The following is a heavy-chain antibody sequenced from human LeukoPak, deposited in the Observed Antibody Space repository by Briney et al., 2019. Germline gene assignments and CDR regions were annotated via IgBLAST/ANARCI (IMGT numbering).Heavy chain of an antibody. CDR2: IFSGGST. D-gene: IGHD3-16*01. CDR1: GFTVSNNN. CDR3: ASGLYA. J-gene: IGHJ5*02. V-gene: IGHV3-66*01. Sequence: GGSLRLSCAASGFTVSNNNMNWVRQAPGKGLEWVSVIFSGGSTYYADSVKGRFAISRDNSKNTLYLQMNSLRAEDMAVYYCASGLYAWGQGTLVTVSS.